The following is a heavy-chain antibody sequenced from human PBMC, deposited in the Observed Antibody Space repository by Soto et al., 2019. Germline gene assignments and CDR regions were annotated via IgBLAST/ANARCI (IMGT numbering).Heavy chain of an antibody. J-gene: IGHJ6*02. Sequence: GASVKVSCKATAYTFTSYGISWVRQAPGQGLEWMGWISAYSGNTNYAPKIQGRVTMTTDTSTSTAYMELRSLRSDDTAVYYCARVRLELQDYYGMDVWGQGTTVTVSS. CDR3: ARVRLELQDYYGMDV. V-gene: IGHV1-18*01. CDR1: AYTFTSYG. D-gene: IGHD1-7*01. CDR2: ISAYSGNT.